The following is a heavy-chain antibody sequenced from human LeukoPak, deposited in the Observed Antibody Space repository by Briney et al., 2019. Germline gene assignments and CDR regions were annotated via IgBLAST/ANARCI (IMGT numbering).Heavy chain of an antibody. Sequence: GGSLRLSCAASGFPFSNYAMTWVRQAPGKGLEWVSSISGPGSTTYYSDSVKGRFTVSRDNSKNALFLHMSTLRAGDTAVYSCANNMVRGYHYYFDSWGPGTLVTVSS. V-gene: IGHV3-23*01. J-gene: IGHJ4*02. D-gene: IGHD3-10*01. CDR1: GFPFSNYA. CDR3: ANNMVRGYHYYFDS. CDR2: ISGPGSTT.